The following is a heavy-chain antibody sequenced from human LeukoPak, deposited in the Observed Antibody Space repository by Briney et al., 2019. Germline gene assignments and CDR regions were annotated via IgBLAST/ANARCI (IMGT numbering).Heavy chain of an antibody. J-gene: IGHJ3*02. V-gene: IGHV3-48*02. CDR1: GFTFSSYS. Sequence: GGSLRLSCAASGFTFSSYSMNWVRQAPGKGLEWVSYISSSISVIYYADSVKGRFTISRDNAKNSLYMQMNSLRDEDTAVYYCARDQYSGHWYYALDIWGQGTMVTVSS. CDR3: ARDQYSGHWYYALDI. D-gene: IGHD6-19*01. CDR2: ISSSISVI.